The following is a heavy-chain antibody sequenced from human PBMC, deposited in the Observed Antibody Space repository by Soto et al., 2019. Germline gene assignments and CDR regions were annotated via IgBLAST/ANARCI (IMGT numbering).Heavy chain of an antibody. J-gene: IGHJ4*02. CDR3: ASGPPTTIQLWTPFDY. CDR2: ISAYNGNT. V-gene: IGHV1-18*01. CDR1: GYTFTSYG. Sequence: ASVKVSCKASGYTFTSYGISWVRQAPGQGLEWMGWISAYNGNTNYAQKLQGRVTMTTDTSTSTAYMELRSLRSDDTAVYYCASGPPTTIQLWTPFDYWGQGTLVTVSS. D-gene: IGHD5-18*01.